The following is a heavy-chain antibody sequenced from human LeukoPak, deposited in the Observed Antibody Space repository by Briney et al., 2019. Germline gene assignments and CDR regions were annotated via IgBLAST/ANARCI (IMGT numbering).Heavy chain of an antibody. Sequence: GGSVRLSCAASWFPASSNYMSWVRQAPGKGLEWVANIKQDGSEKYYVDSVKGRFTISRDNAKNSLYLQMNSLRAEDTAVYYCARDRIAAAGTDAFDIWGQGTMVTVSS. CDR2: IKQDGSEK. CDR3: ARDRIAAAGTDAFDI. J-gene: IGHJ3*02. CDR1: WFPASSNY. V-gene: IGHV3-7*01. D-gene: IGHD6-13*01.